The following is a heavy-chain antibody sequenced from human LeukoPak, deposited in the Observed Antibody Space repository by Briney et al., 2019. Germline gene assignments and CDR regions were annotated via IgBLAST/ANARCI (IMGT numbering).Heavy chain of an antibody. J-gene: IGHJ4*02. V-gene: IGHV3-15*01. D-gene: IGHD2-21*01. CDR2: IKSKTDGGTR. CDR1: GLTFSNAW. Sequence: TTGGSLRLSCEASGLTFSNAWMTWVRQAPGKGLEWVGRIKSKTDGGTRDYAAPVKGRFTISRDDSKNTAYLQMNSLKTEDTAVYYCAKVGGYCYDYWGQGTLVTVSS. CDR3: AKVGGYCYDY.